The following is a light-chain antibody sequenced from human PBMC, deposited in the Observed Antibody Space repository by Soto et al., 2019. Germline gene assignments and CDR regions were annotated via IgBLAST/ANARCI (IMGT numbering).Light chain of an antibody. CDR3: CSYAGSSTYV. J-gene: IGLJ1*01. CDR1: SSDVGTYNL. Sequence: QSALTQPASVAGSPGQSITISCTGTSSDVGTYNLVSWYQHHPGKAPKLIIYNVSQWPSGLSTRFSVSKSGNTASLTISGVQPEDEAVYYCCSYAGSSTYVFGTGTKLTVL. V-gene: IGLV2-23*02. CDR2: NVS.